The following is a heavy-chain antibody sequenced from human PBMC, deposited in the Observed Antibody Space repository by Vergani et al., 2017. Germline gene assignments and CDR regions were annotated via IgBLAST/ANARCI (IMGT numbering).Heavy chain of an antibody. CDR3: ASKRGACRAAYCHSYDF. CDR1: GDSVISTDYH. Sequence: QVQLQESGPGLVKPSETLSLTCTVSGDSVISTDYHWGWIRQPPGKGLEWIGSMDYSGSTSYNPSLESRISISFETPKNQFSLMLTSVTAADTAVYYCASKRGACRAAYCHSYDFWGPGTLVGVSS. D-gene: IGHD2-15*01. J-gene: IGHJ4*02. CDR2: MDYSGST. V-gene: IGHV4-39*01.